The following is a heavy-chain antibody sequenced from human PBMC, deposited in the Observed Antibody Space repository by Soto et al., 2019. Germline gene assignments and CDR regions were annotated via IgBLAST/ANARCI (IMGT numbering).Heavy chain of an antibody. CDR2: ISAYNGNT. V-gene: IGHV1-18*01. CDR3: ARDLWQWLVLGSGGHY. Sequence: QVQLMQSGAEVKKPGASVKVSCKASGYTFTSYGISWVRQAPGQGLEWMGWISAYNGNTNYAQKLQGRVTMTTDTSTSTAYMELRSLRSDDTAVYYCARDLWQWLVLGSGGHYWGRGTLVTVSS. D-gene: IGHD6-19*01. J-gene: IGHJ4*02. CDR1: GYTFTSYG.